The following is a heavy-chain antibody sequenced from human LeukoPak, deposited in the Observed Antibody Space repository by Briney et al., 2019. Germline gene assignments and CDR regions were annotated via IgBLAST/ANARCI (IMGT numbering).Heavy chain of an antibody. CDR3: ARRGVEMAAIRPDNWFDP. J-gene: IGHJ5*02. D-gene: IGHD5-24*01. CDR1: GGSLSTNS. CDR2: IYYSGRA. V-gene: IGHV4-59*08. Sequence: PSETLSLSCTVSGGSLSTNSWNWIRQPPGQGLEWVGYIYYSGRADYNPSLKSRVTISVDTSKNQFSLKLTSVTAADTAVYYCARRGVEMAAIRPDNWFDPWGQGTLVTVSS.